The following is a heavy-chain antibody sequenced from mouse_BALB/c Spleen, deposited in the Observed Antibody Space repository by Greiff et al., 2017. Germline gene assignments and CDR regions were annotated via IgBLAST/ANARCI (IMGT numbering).Heavy chain of an antibody. Sequence: EVKVVESGGGLVQPGGSLRLSCATSGFTFTDYYMSWVRQPPGKALEWLGFIRNKANGYTTEYSASVKGRFTISRDNSQSILYLQMNTLRAEDSATYYCARDPSTARATFMDYWGQGTSVTVSS. CDR1: GFTFTDYY. D-gene: IGHD3-2*01. J-gene: IGHJ4*01. CDR2: IRNKANGYTT. V-gene: IGHV7-3*02. CDR3: ARDPSTARATFMDY.